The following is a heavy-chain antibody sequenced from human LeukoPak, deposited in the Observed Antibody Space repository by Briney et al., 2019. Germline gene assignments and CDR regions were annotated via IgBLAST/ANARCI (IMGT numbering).Heavy chain of an antibody. D-gene: IGHD6-13*01. Sequence: SETLSLTCTVSGGSISSYYWNWIRQPPGKGLEWIGYMYYSGSTCNNPSLKSRVTISVDTSKNQFSLKLSSVTAADTAVYYCARGQPHGAFDIWGQGTMVTVSS. V-gene: IGHV4-59*01. J-gene: IGHJ3*02. CDR1: GGSISSYY. CDR3: ARGQPHGAFDI. CDR2: MYYSGST.